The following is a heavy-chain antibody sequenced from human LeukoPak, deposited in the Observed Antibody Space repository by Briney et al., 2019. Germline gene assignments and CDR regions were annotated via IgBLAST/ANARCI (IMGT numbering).Heavy chain of an antibody. D-gene: IGHD3-22*01. J-gene: IGHJ4*02. CDR1: GDSIITSSYY. CDR3: ARSDYYDYRQIDI. CDR2: IYYSGIT. V-gene: IGHV4-39*01. Sequence: SETLSLTCTVSGDSIITSSYYWGWIRQPPGLGLEWLGSIYYSGITHYNPSLKRRVTIYVDTSRNQFSLHLYSVTAADTALFFCARSDYYDYRQIDIWGQGTLVTVSS.